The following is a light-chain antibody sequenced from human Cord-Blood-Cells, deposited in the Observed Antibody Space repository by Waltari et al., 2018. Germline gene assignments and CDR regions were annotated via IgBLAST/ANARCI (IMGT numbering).Light chain of an antibody. CDR2: DVS. CDR1: SSDVGGYNY. CDR3: QSYDSSLSGVV. Sequence: QSALTQPASVSGSPGQSITISCTGTSSDVGGYNYVSWYQQHPGKAPKLMRYDVSKRPSGVSNRFSGSKSGTSASLAITGLQAEDEADYYCQSYDSSLSGVVFGGGTKLTVL. J-gene: IGLJ2*01. V-gene: IGLV2-14*01.